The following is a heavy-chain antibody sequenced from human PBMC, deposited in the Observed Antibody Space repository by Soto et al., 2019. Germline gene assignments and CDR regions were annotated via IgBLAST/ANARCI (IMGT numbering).Heavy chain of an antibody. CDR2: INHSGST. D-gene: IGHD3-9*01. V-gene: IGHV4-34*01. CDR3: ARGSEWTGYYALDY. CDR1: GGSFSGYY. Sequence: QVQLQQWGAGLLKPSETLSLTCAVYGGSFSGYYWSWIRQPPGKGLEWIGEINHSGSTNYNPSLKSRVTISVDTSKNQFSLKLSSVTAADTAVYYCARGSEWTGYYALDYWGQGTLVTVSS. J-gene: IGHJ4*02.